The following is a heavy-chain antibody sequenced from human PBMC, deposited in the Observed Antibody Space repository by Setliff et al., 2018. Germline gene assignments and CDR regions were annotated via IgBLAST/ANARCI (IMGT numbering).Heavy chain of an antibody. D-gene: IGHD3-9*01. J-gene: IGHJ6*02. CDR2: IIPIFGTA. CDR3: ARVLEPNYDILTGYYYYYYYSMDV. CDR1: GGTFSSYA. V-gene: IGHV1-69*13. Sequence: SVKVSCKASGGTFSSYAISWVRQAPGQGLEWMGGIIPIFGTANYAQKFQGRVTITADESTSTAYMELSSLRSEDTAVYYCARVLEPNYDILTGYYYYYYYSMDVWGQGTTVTVSS.